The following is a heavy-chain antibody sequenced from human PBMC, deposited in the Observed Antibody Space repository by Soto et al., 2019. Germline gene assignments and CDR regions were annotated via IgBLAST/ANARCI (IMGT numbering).Heavy chain of an antibody. CDR3: ARELYSCGGDCPYYMDY. CDR1: GYPFTDYF. V-gene: IGHV1-46*01. J-gene: IGHJ4*02. Sequence: ASVKVSCKTLGYPFTDYFIHWVRQAPGQGLEWMGIISLYHHSTSYAQKFQGRLTVTADTSTTTVYMDLSSLTSEDSAVYWCARELYSCGGDCPYYMDYWGQGTLVTVSS. CDR2: ISLYHHST. D-gene: IGHD2-21*02.